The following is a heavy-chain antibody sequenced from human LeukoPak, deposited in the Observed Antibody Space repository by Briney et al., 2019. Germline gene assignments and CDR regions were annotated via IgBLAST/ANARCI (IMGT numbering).Heavy chain of an antibody. CDR3: ARRYYDNFDY. D-gene: IGHD3-22*01. J-gene: IGHJ4*02. CDR1: GFTFSSFW. CDR2: IKEDGSEK. V-gene: IGHV3-7*01. Sequence: GGSLRLSCAASGFTFSSFWMNWVRQAPGKGLEWVANIKEDGSEKFYVDSVKGRFTISRDNAKNSLYLQMNSLRAEDTAVYYCARRYYDNFDYWGQGTLVTVSS.